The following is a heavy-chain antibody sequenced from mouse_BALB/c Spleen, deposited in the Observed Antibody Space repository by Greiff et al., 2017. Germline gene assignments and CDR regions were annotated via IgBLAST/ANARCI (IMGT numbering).Heavy chain of an antibody. Sequence: EVQVVESGGGLVKPGGSLKLSCAASGFTFSDYYMYWVRQTPEKRLEWVATISDGGSYTYYPDSVKGRFTISRDNAKNNLYLQMSSLKSEDTAMYYCANHYGQYYYAMDYWGQGTSVTVSS. CDR1: GFTFSDYY. CDR2: ISDGGSYT. CDR3: ANHYGQYYYAMDY. V-gene: IGHV5-4*02. D-gene: IGHD1-1*02. J-gene: IGHJ4*01.